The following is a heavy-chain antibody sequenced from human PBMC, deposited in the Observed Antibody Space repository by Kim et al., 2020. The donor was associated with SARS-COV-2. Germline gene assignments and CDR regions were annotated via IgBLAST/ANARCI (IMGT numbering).Heavy chain of an antibody. Sequence: GGSLRLSCAASGFTFSSYWMSWVRQAPGKGLEWVANIKQDGSEKYYVDSVKGRFTISRDNAKNSLYLQMNSLRAEDTAVYYCARDQVVVVAATIEPYYYGMDVWGPGTTVTVSS. J-gene: IGHJ6*02. CDR3: ARDQVVVVAATIEPYYYGMDV. V-gene: IGHV3-7*01. D-gene: IGHD2-15*01. CDR1: GFTFSSYW. CDR2: IKQDGSEK.